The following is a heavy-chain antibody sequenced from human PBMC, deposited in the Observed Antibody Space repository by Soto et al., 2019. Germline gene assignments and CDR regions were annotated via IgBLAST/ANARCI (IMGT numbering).Heavy chain of an antibody. CDR2: ISYDGSNK. Sequence: RLSCAASGFSFSSYSMHWVRQAPGKGLEWVAVISYDGSNKYYADSVKGRFTITRDSSKNTVSLQMNSLRLEDTAVYYCARAPPRGIAAPGTWGSGMDVWGQGTPVTVSS. J-gene: IGHJ6*02. V-gene: IGHV3-30*04. CDR1: GFSFSSYS. D-gene: IGHD6-13*01. CDR3: ARAPPRGIAAPGTWGSGMDV.